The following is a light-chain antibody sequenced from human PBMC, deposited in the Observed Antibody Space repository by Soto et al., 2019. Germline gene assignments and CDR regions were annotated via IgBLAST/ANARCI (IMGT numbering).Light chain of an antibody. CDR3: QQNNNLPLT. CDR2: DTS. CDR1: QETNFY. J-gene: IGKJ4*01. V-gene: IGKV1-33*01. Sequence: EILLPQSPSSLSASVGDTVTIICQASQETNFYLNWYQQTPGKAPKLLIHDTSKLETGAPSRCSGSRSGTDFTLTSSRLQDEDPAKYHRQQNNNLPLTFGRGTKVDIK.